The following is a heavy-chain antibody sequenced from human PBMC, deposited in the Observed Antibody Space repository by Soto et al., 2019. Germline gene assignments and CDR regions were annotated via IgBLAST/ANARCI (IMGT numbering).Heavy chain of an antibody. Sequence: SETLSLTCAVSGGSISSGDYYWSWIRQPPGKGLEWIGYIYYSGSTYYNPSLKSRVTISVDTSKNQFSLKLSSVTAADTAVYYCARVLGSENYGMDVWGQGTTVTVSS. V-gene: IGHV4-30-4*01. CDR3: ARVLGSENYGMDV. CDR1: GGSISSGDYY. D-gene: IGHD7-27*01. CDR2: IYYSGST. J-gene: IGHJ6*02.